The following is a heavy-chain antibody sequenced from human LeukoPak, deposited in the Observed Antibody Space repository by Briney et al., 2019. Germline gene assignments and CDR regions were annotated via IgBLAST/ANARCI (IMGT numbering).Heavy chain of an antibody. D-gene: IGHD3-3*01. Sequence: ASVKVSCKASRYTFTRNYMHWVRQAPGQGLEWMGIINPNGGSTTYAQKFQGRVAMTRDTSTSTVYMELSSLRSEDTAVYYCARGDTTRELEYWGQGTPVTVSS. CDR2: INPNGGST. CDR1: RYTFTRNY. V-gene: IGHV1-46*01. CDR3: ARGDTTRELEY. J-gene: IGHJ4*02.